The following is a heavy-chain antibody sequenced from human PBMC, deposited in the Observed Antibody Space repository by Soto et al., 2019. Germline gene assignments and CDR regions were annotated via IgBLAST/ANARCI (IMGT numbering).Heavy chain of an antibody. CDR1: GYTFTSYD. CDR2: MNPNSGNT. CDR3: ARDAADSSGYYYGGYYYYYGTDV. Sequence: ASVKVSCKASGYTFTSYDINWVRQATGQGLEWMGWMNPNSGNTGYAQKFQGRVTITADKSTSTAYMELSSLRSEDTAVYYCARDAADSSGYYYGGYYYYYGTDVWGQGTTVTVSS. D-gene: IGHD3-22*01. V-gene: IGHV1-8*01. J-gene: IGHJ6*02.